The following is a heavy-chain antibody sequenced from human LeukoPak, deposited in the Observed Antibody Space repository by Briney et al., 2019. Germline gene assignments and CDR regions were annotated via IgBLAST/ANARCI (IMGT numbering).Heavy chain of an antibody. CDR3: AKSSYYDSSGYYREYYFDY. Sequence: GGSLRLSCAASGFTFNNYAMSWVRQAPGKGLEWVSAISGGGGSTHYADSVKGRFTISRDNSKNTLYLQMSSLRAGDTAVYYCAKSSYYDSSGYYREYYFDYWGQGTLVTVSS. CDR2: ISGGGGST. V-gene: IGHV3-23*01. CDR1: GFTFNNYA. D-gene: IGHD3-22*01. J-gene: IGHJ4*02.